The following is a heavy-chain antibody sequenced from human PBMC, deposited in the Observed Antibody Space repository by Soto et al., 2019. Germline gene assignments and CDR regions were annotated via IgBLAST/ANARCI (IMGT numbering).Heavy chain of an antibody. Sequence: KAVGSLRVSCAASGFTFSDYYMSWVRQAPGKGLEWVSYISSSSSYTNYADSVKGRFTISRDNAKNSLYLQMNSLRAEDTAVYYCARDFGYCSSTSCHCRWGYYYYGMDVWGQGTTVTVSS. CDR3: ARDFGYCSSTSCHCRWGYYYYGMDV. D-gene: IGHD2-2*01. CDR1: GFTFSDYY. J-gene: IGHJ6*02. CDR2: ISSSSSYT. V-gene: IGHV3-11*06.